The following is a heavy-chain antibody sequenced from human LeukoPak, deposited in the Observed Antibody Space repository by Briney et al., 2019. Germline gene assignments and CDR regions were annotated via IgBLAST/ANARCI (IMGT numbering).Heavy chain of an antibody. CDR3: AGTLYSSSWYGPLNYYYYGMDV. CDR1: VGSISGSY. CDR2: IYYSGGT. J-gene: IGHJ6*02. D-gene: IGHD6-13*01. Sequence: PSETLSLTRTVPVGSISGSYWSWIREPPGEGLECIGHIYYSGGTNYNPSLKSRVTISVDTSKNQFSLKLSSVTAADTAVYYCAGTLYSSSWYGPLNYYYYGMDVWGQGTTVTVSS. V-gene: IGHV4-59*01.